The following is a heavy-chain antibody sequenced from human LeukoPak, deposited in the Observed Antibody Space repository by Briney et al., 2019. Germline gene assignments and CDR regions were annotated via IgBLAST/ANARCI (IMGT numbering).Heavy chain of an antibody. J-gene: IGHJ4*02. D-gene: IGHD2-8*01. Sequence: DPSETLSLTCTVSGGSISSSSYYWGWIRQPPGKGLEWIGSIYYSGSTYYNPSLKSRVTISVDTSKNQFSLKLSSVTAADTAVYYCAGYRGDCTNGVCYIDYWGQGTLVTVSS. CDR2: IYYSGST. CDR3: AGYRGDCTNGVCYIDY. V-gene: IGHV4-39*07. CDR1: GGSISSSSYY.